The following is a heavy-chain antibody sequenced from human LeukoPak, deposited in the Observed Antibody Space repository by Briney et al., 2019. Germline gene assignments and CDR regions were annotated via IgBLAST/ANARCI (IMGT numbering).Heavy chain of an antibody. CDR3: ARDHPRGYSGYDFFPYYYGMDV. CDR1: GYTFTSYG. J-gene: IGHJ6*02. CDR2: ISAYNGNT. Sequence: ASVKVSCKASGYTFTSYGISWVRQASGQGLEWMGWISAYNGNTNYAQKLQGRVTMTTDTSTSTAYMELRSLRSDDTAVYYCARDHPRGYSGYDFFPYYYGMDVWGQGTTVTVSS. D-gene: IGHD5-12*01. V-gene: IGHV1-18*01.